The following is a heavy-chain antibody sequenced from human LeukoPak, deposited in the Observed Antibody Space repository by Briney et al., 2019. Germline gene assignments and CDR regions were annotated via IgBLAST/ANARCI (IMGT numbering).Heavy chain of an antibody. J-gene: IGHJ4*02. D-gene: IGHD4-17*01. Sequence: GGSLRLSCAASGFTFSDCYMSWIRQAPGKGLEWVSYISSSGSTIYYADSVKGRFTISRDNAKNSLYLQMNSLRAEDTAVYYCARPPGDYGDYVGAWYFDYWGQGTLVTVSS. CDR3: ARPPGDYGDYVGAWYFDY. V-gene: IGHV3-11*01. CDR2: ISSSGSTI. CDR1: GFTFSDCY.